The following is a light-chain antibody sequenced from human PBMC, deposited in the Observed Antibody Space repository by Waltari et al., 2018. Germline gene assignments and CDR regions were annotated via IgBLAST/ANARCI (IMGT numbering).Light chain of an antibody. CDR3: QQSYSTPRFT. CDR1: QSISSY. Sequence: IQMTQSQSSLSASVGDRVTITCRASQSISSYLNWYQQKPMKAPKLLIYAASSLQSGVPSRFSCSGSGTDFTLTISSLQPEDFATYYCQQSYSTPRFTFGPETKLDIK. J-gene: IGKJ3*01. CDR2: AAS. V-gene: IGKV1-39*01.